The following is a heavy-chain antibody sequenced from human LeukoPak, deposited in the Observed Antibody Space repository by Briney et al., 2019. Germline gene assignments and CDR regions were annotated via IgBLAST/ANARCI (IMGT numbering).Heavy chain of an antibody. J-gene: IGHJ3*02. Sequence: ASVKVSCKASGGSFSSYAINWVRQAPGQGLEWMGGIIPIFGTANYAQKFQGGVTITADESTSTAYMELSSLRSEDTAVYYCARDLRALDAFDIWGQGTMVTVSS. CDR2: IIPIFGTA. V-gene: IGHV1-69*13. D-gene: IGHD5/OR15-5a*01. CDR3: ARDLRALDAFDI. CDR1: GGSFSSYA.